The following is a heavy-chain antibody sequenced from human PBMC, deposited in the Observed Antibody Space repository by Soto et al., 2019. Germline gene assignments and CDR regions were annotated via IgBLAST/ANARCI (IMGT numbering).Heavy chain of an antibody. CDR1: GDSFSSNSAA. J-gene: IGHJ4*02. CDR2: TYYRSKWYN. CDR3: ARESVWKQQAYYFDY. Sequence: SRTLSLTCAISGDSFSSNSAAWNWIRQSPSRGLEWLGRTYYRSKWYNDYAVSVKSRITFNPDTSKNQFSLHLNSVTPEDTDVYFCARESVWKQQAYYFDYWGKGTLGTVS. V-gene: IGHV6-1*01. D-gene: IGHD6-13*01.